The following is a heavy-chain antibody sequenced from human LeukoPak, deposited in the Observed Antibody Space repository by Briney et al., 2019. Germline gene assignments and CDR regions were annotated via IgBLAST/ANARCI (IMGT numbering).Heavy chain of an antibody. J-gene: IGHJ4*02. D-gene: IGHD3-9*01. CDR3: ARREGYDILTGYYADY. Sequence: SETLSLTCAVYGGSFSGYYWSWIRQPPGKGLEWIGEINHSGSTNYNPSLKSRVTISVDTSKNLFSLKLSSVTAADTAVYYCARREGYDILTGYYADYWGQGTLVTVSS. CDR2: INHSGST. V-gene: IGHV4-34*01. CDR1: GGSFSGYY.